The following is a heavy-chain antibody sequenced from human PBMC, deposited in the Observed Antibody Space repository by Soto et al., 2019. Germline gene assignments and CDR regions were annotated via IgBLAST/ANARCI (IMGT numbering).Heavy chain of an antibody. Sequence: KASETLSLTCTVSGGSIYRSGYYWGWIRQPPGRGPEWIGNIDYNGVTYSNPSLKSRVTISRDTSKNQFSLKLTSVTAADTALYYYGKVLVGATGHTDSDSWGPGTLVTVSS. CDR3: GKVLVGATGHTDSDS. CDR1: GGSIYRSGYY. J-gene: IGHJ4*02. CDR2: IDYNGVT. V-gene: IGHV4-39*01. D-gene: IGHD2-15*01.